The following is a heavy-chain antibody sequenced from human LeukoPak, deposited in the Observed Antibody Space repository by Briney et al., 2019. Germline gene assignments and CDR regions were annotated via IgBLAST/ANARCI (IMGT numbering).Heavy chain of an antibody. CDR2: IYYSGST. V-gene: IGHV4-39*01. D-gene: IGHD3-22*01. CDR1: GGSISSSSYY. CDR3: ARQSADHYDSSGYVYYMDV. Sequence: SETLSLTCTVSGGSISSSSYYWGWIRQPPGKGLEWIGSIYYSGSTYYNPSLKSRVTISVDTSNNHFSLKLSSVTAADTAVYYCARQSADHYDSSGYVYYMDVWGKGTTVTIPS. J-gene: IGHJ6*03.